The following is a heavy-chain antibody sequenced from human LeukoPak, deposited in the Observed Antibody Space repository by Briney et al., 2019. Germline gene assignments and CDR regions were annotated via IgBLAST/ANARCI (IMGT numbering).Heavy chain of an antibody. D-gene: IGHD2-21*02. V-gene: IGHV3-30*02. CDR2: IRYDGSNK. CDR3: AKSLVVVTATPGTSFDY. J-gene: IGHJ4*02. Sequence: GGTLRLSCAASGFTFSSYGMSWVRQAPGKGLEWVAFIRYDGSNKYYADSVKGRFTISRDNSKNTLYLQMNSLRAEDTAVYYCAKSLVVVTATPGTSFDYWGQGTLVTVSS. CDR1: GFTFSSYG.